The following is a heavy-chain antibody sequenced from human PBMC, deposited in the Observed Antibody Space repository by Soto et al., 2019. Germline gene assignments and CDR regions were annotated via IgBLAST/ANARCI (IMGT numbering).Heavy chain of an antibody. J-gene: IGHJ4*02. CDR2: FYYTGGT. CDR1: GASISSSRSY. Sequence: LSLTCTVSGASISSSRSYWGWVRQPPGKGLEWIVSFYYTGGTYSTYYNPSLKSRVTISVDTSKSQFSLNLRSVTAADTAVYYCASPRQGNYDFLSGYYALDYWGQGTLVTVSS. V-gene: IGHV4-39*01. D-gene: IGHD3-3*01. CDR3: ASPRQGNYDFLSGYYALDY.